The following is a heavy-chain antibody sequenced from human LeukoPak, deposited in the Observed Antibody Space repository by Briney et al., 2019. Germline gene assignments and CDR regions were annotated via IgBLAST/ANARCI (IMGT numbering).Heavy chain of an antibody. J-gene: IGHJ5*02. CDR2: IIPIFGTA. CDR3: ARDNSDIPGHIDWFDP. D-gene: IGHD2-15*01. V-gene: IGHV1-69*13. CDR1: GGTFSSYA. Sequence: GASVKVSCKASGGTFSSYAISWVRQAPGQGLEWMGGIIPIFGTANYAQKFQGRVTTTADESTSTAYMELSSLRSEDTAVYYCARDNSDIPGHIDWFDPWGQGTLVTVSS.